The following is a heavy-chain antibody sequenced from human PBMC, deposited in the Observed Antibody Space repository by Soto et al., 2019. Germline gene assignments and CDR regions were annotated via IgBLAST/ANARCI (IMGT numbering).Heavy chain of an antibody. Sequence: QVQLVQSGAEVKKPGSSVKVSCKASGGTFSSYAISWVRQAPGQGLEWMGGIIPIFGTANYAQKFQGRVTITADESTSTAYMELSSLRSEDTAVYYCARLGGSYGMEGDDWYCDLWGRGTLVTVSS. J-gene: IGHJ2*01. CDR3: ARLGGSYGMEGDDWYCDL. CDR2: IIPIFGTA. CDR1: GGTFSSYA. V-gene: IGHV1-69*12. D-gene: IGHD1-26*01.